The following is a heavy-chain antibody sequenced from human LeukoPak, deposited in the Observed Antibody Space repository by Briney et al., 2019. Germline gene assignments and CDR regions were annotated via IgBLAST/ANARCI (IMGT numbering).Heavy chain of an antibody. D-gene: IGHD2-8*01. CDR1: GFTFSSYA. V-gene: IGHV3-30*04. CDR3: AKDRCSNGIGCYYYYMDL. Sequence: GGSLRLSCAASGFTFSSYAMHWVRQAPGKGLEWVAYIQYDGSNKQYADSVKGRFSISRDSSKNVLYLQMNSLRAEDTAVYYCAKDRCSNGIGCYYYYMDLWGKGTTVTISS. J-gene: IGHJ6*03. CDR2: IQYDGSNK.